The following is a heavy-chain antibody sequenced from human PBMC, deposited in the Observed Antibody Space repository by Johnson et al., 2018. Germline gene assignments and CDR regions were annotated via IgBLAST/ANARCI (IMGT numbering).Heavy chain of an antibody. Sequence: QVQLVQSGGGVVQPGRSLRLSCAASGFTFSSYAMHWVRQTPGKGLEWVAIISYDGSNKYYADSVKGRFTISRDNSKNPLYLQMNSLRAEDTAVYYCARQRYCSGGTCYCFDYWGQGTLVTVSS. CDR3: ARQRYCSGGTCYCFDY. CDR2: ISYDGSNK. V-gene: IGHV3-30-3*01. D-gene: IGHD2-15*01. J-gene: IGHJ4*02. CDR1: GFTFSSYA.